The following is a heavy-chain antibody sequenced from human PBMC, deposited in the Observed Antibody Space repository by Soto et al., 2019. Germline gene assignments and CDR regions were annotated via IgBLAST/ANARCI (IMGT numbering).Heavy chain of an antibody. Sequence: VQLQESGPGLVKPSETLSLTCAVSGFSLSSGYFWGWIRQSPGKGLEWIGTFYPGGGTYYNPSLKSRVAISVDTSKNLFSLKLNSVTAAGTALYFCARLPPYESSGFPFGYWGRGTLVTVSS. D-gene: IGHD3-22*01. J-gene: IGHJ4*02. V-gene: IGHV4-38-2*01. CDR2: FYPGGGT. CDR3: ARLPPYESSGFPFGY. CDR1: GFSLSSGYF.